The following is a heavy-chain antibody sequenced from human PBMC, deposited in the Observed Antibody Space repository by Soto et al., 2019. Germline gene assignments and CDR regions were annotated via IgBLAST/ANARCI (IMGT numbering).Heavy chain of an antibody. CDR1: GGSISSYY. V-gene: IGHV4-59*08. Sequence: PSETLSLTCTVSGGSISSYYWSWIRQPPGKGLEWIGYIYYSGSTNYNPSLKSRVTISVDTSKNQFSLKLSSVTAADTAVYYCARRYASCFDYWGQGTVVTVSS. D-gene: IGHD2-2*01. J-gene: IGHJ4*02. CDR2: IYYSGST. CDR3: ARRYASCFDY.